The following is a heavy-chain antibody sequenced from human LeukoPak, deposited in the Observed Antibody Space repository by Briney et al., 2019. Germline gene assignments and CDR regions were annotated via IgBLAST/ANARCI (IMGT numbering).Heavy chain of an antibody. V-gene: IGHV1-69*13. Sequence: ASVKVSCKASGGTFSSYAISWVRQAPGQGLEWTGGIIPIFGTANYAQKFQGRVTITADESTSTAYMELSSLRSEDTAVYYCARDRGSSWTARFSVQNWFDPWGQGTLVTVSS. D-gene: IGHD6-13*01. CDR3: ARDRGSSWTARFSVQNWFDP. CDR1: GGTFSSYA. J-gene: IGHJ5*02. CDR2: IIPIFGTA.